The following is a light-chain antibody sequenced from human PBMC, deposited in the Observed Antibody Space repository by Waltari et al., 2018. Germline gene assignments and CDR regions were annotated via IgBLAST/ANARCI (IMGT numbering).Light chain of an antibody. V-gene: IGLV2-8*01. Sequence: QSALPQPPSASGSPGHSVPISCTGTSSDVGGYNYVSWYHHHPGKAPKLMIYEVNKRPSGFPDRFSGSKSGNTASLTVSGLQAEDEADYYCISYAGSDIWVFGGGTRLTVL. CDR2: EVN. CDR1: SSDVGGYNY. J-gene: IGLJ3*02. CDR3: ISYAGSDIWV.